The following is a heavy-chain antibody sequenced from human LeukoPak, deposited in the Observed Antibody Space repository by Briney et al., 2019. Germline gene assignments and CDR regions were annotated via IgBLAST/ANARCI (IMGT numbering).Heavy chain of an antibody. CDR1: GGSISSSNW. J-gene: IGHJ3*02. V-gene: IGHV4-4*02. CDR2: IYHSGST. CDR3: ASSLRITISGVVSHDAFDI. D-gene: IGHD3-3*01. Sequence: SETLSLTCTASGGSISSSNWWSWVRQPPGKGLEWIGEIYHSGSTNYNPSLKSRVTISVDKSKNQFSLKLSSVTAADTVVYYCASSLRITISGVVSHDAFDIWGQGTMVTVSS.